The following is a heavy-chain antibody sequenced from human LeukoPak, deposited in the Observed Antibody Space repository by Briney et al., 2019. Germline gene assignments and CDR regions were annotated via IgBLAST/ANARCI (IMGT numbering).Heavy chain of an antibody. J-gene: IGHJ4*02. Sequence: ASVKVSCKASGYTFTSYAMHWVRQAPGQRLEWMGWINAGNGNTKYSQKFQGRVTITRDTSASTAYMELSSLRSEDTAVYYCARVATDLDYDILTGYYPPDYWGQGTLVTVSS. D-gene: IGHD3-9*01. CDR1: GYTFTSYA. CDR3: ARVATDLDYDILTGYYPPDY. CDR2: INAGNGNT. V-gene: IGHV1-3*01.